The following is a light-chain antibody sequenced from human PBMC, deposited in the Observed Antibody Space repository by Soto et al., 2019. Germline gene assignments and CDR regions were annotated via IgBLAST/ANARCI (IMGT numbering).Light chain of an antibody. CDR2: KAS. V-gene: IGKV1-5*03. J-gene: IGKJ4*01. CDR1: QSISSW. Sequence: DIQMTQSPSTLSASVGERVTITCRASQSISSWLAWYQQKPGKAPNLLIYKASSLESGVPSRFSGSGSGTEFTLTISSLQPDDFATYDCQQYNSYPHTFGGGTNVEIK. CDR3: QQYNSYPHT.